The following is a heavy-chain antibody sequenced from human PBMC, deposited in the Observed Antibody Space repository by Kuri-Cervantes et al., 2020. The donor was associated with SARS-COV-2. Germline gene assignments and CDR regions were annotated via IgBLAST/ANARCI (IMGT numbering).Heavy chain of an antibody. J-gene: IGHJ4*02. D-gene: IGHD4-17*01. CDR2: ISSSSSYI. V-gene: IGHV3-21*04. CDR3: AKDLAYGDYAGDY. Sequence: GESLKISCAASGFTFSSYSMNWVRQAPGKGLEWVSSISSSSSYIYYADSVKGRFTISRDNAKNSLYLQMNSLRAEDTAVYYCAKDLAYGDYAGDYWGQGTLVTISS. CDR1: GFTFSSYS.